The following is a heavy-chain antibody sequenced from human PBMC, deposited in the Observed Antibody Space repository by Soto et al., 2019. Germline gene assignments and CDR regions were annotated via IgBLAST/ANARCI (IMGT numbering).Heavy chain of an antibody. Sequence: GGSLRLSCAASGFTFSSYWMSWVRQAPGKGLEWVANIKQVGSEKYYVDSVKGRFTISRDKAKNSLYLQMNSLRAEDTAVYYCAREIEPENSGSDQGNAFDIWGQGTMVTVSS. D-gene: IGHD3-22*01. CDR3: AREIEPENSGSDQGNAFDI. V-gene: IGHV3-7*01. J-gene: IGHJ3*02. CDR2: IKQVGSEK. CDR1: GFTFSSYW.